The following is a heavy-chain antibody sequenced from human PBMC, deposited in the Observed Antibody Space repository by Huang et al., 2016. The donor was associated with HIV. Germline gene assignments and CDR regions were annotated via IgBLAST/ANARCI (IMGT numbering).Heavy chain of an antibody. Sequence: QVQLVESGGGVVQPGRSLRLSCAVSGFTFRDHPMHWVRQAPGKGLEWVAFIYFDGRNKFYADFVRGRFTISRDNSKNILYLQLNSLTPADTSIYYCARDTTTVAGLDFWGQGALVTISS. J-gene: IGHJ4*02. CDR1: GFTFRDHP. D-gene: IGHD6-19*01. V-gene: IGHV3-30*14. CDR3: ARDTTTVAGLDF. CDR2: IYFDGRNK.